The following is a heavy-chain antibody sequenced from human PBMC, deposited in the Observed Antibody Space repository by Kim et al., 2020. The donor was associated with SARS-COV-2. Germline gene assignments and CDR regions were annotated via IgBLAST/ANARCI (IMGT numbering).Heavy chain of an antibody. CDR3: ARAWFQNFDF. J-gene: IGHJ4*02. CDR1: GYTFTNYW. V-gene: IGHV1-46*01. Sequence: ASVKVSCKASGYTFTNYWVHSVRQAPGQGLEGMGMINPSGDFTRYAQNFQGRLTTTFDTSTSTVYMEMSSLTSDDTAVYWCARAWFQNFDFWGQGTVVTVSS. CDR2: INPSGDFT. D-gene: IGHD3-10*01.